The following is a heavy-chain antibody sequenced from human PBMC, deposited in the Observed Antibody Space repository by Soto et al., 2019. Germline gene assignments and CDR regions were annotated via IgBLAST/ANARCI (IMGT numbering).Heavy chain of an antibody. Sequence: SETLSLTCTVSGGSISSSSYYRGWIRQPPGKGLEWIGSISYSGSTYYNQSLKSRVTISVDTSHNQFSLKLCSVSAANTAVYYCARRYGYYYYYYGRDGWDQVTTVTVS. CDR2: ISYSGST. J-gene: IGHJ6*02. V-gene: IGHV4-39*01. CDR1: GGSISSSSYY. D-gene: IGHD3-16*01. CDR3: ARRYGYYYYYYGRDG.